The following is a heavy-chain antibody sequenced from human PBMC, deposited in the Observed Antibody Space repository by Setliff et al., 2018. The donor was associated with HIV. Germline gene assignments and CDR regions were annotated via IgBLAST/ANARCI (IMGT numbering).Heavy chain of an antibody. V-gene: IGHV4-61*08. CDR1: GGSISSGDYY. D-gene: IGHD2-2*01. Sequence: SETLSLTCTVSGGSISSGDYYWSWIRQPPGKGLEWIGYIYYTGSTTYNPSLKSRVTISVDTSKNQFSLSLTSVTAADTAVYYCARGFQLLPPHYWGQGTLVTVSS. J-gene: IGHJ4*02. CDR2: IYYTGST. CDR3: ARGFQLLPPHY.